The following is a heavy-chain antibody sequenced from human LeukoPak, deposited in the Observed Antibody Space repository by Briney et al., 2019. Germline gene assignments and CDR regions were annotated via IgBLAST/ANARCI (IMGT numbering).Heavy chain of an antibody. D-gene: IGHD3-10*01. V-gene: IGHV1-18*01. CDR2: ISAYNGNT. Sequence: ASVNVSCKASGYTFTSYGISGVRQAPGQGLEWMGWISAYNGNTNYAQKLQGRVTMTTDTSTSTAYVELRSLRSDDTAVYYCARAWFGELSRYYYYYGMDVWGQGTTVTVSS. CDR3: ARAWFGELSRYYYYYGMDV. J-gene: IGHJ6*02. CDR1: GYTFTSYG.